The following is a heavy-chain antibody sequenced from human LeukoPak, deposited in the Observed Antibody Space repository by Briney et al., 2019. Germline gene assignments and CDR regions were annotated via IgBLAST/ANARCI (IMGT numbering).Heavy chain of an antibody. J-gene: IGHJ3*02. Sequence: GGSLRLSCAASGFTVSSNYMSWVRQAPGKGLEWVSVIYSGGSTYYADSVKGRFTISRDNSKNTLYLQMNSLRAEDTAVYYCARDPQYDFGSGSAVDICGQGTMVTVSS. CDR1: GFTVSSNY. D-gene: IGHD3-3*01. CDR3: ARDPQYDFGSGSAVDI. V-gene: IGHV3-66*02. CDR2: IYSGGST.